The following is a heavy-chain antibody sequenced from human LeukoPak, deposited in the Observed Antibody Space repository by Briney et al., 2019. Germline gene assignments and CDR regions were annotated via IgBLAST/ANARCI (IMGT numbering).Heavy chain of an antibody. D-gene: IGHD1-14*01. Sequence: TLSLTCTVSGGSMSTYYWTWIRQPPGKGLEWIGFTYYTGSTNYNPSLKSRVTISVDTSKNQFSLKLSSVTAADTAVYYCAGMRITTPTVRTLDYWGQGTLVTVSS. CDR2: TYYTGST. CDR3: AGMRITTPTVRTLDY. CDR1: GGSMSTYY. V-gene: IGHV4-59*01. J-gene: IGHJ4*02.